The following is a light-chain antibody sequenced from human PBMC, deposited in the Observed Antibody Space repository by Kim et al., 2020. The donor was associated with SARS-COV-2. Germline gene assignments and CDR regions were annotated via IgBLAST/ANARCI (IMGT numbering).Light chain of an antibody. CDR1: QSIGRS. Sequence: DIQMTQSPSTLSASVGDRVTITCRASQSIGRSLAWYQQKPGKAPNLLIYKTSSLERGVPSRFSGSGSGTEFTLTISSLQPDDFATYYCQKYNTYSTFGLGTKVDIK. CDR3: QKYNTYST. V-gene: IGKV1-5*03. CDR2: KTS. J-gene: IGKJ1*01.